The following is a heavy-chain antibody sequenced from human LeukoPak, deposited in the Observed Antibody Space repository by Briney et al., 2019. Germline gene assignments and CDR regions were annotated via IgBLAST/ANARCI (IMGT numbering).Heavy chain of an antibody. Sequence: ASVKVSCTASGYTFTSYDINWVRQATGQGLEWMGWMNPNSGNTGYAQKFQGRVTMTRNTSISTAYMELSSLRSEGTAVYYCARGRKVGPLLWFGESRIYYFDYWGQGTLVTVSS. D-gene: IGHD3-10*01. CDR3: ARGRKVGPLLWFGESRIYYFDY. CDR1: GYTFTSYD. V-gene: IGHV1-8*01. CDR2: MNPNSGNT. J-gene: IGHJ4*02.